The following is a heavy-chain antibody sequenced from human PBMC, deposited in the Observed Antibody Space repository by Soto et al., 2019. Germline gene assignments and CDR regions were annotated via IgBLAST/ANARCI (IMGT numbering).Heavy chain of an antibody. Sequence: GGSLRLSCAASGFTFSSYAMSWVRQAPGKGLEWVSAISGSGGSTYYADSVKGRFTISRDNSKNTLYLQMNSLRAEDTAVYYSAKSEGYYDSSYFDYWGQGTLVTVSS. J-gene: IGHJ4*02. D-gene: IGHD3-22*01. CDR2: ISGSGGST. CDR3: AKSEGYYDSSYFDY. CDR1: GFTFSSYA. V-gene: IGHV3-23*01.